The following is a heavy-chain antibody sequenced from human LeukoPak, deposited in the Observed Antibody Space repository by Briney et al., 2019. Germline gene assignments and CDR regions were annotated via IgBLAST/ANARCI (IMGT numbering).Heavy chain of an antibody. CDR2: IFSNDEK. Sequence: SGPVLVKPTETLTLTCTVSGCSLSNARMGVSWIRQPPGKALEWHAHIFSNDEKSYSTSLKSRLTISKDTSKSQVVLTMTNMDPVDTATYYCARISGRYYGSGSPHDYWGQGTLVTVSS. V-gene: IGHV2-26*01. J-gene: IGHJ4*02. D-gene: IGHD3-10*01. CDR1: GCSLSNARMG. CDR3: ARISGRYYGSGSPHDY.